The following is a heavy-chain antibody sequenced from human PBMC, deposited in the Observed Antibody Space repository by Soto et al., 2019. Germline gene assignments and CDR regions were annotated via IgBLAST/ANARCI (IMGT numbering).Heavy chain of an antibody. J-gene: IGHJ4*02. V-gene: IGHV4-4*02. Sequence: SETLSLTCAVSGGSISSSNWWSWVRQPPGKGLEWIGETYHSGSTNYNPSLKSRVTISVDKSKNQFSLKLSSVTAADTAVYYCARDQGYYDSSGYYYLDYWGQGTLVTVSS. D-gene: IGHD3-22*01. CDR2: TYHSGST. CDR3: ARDQGYYDSSGYYYLDY. CDR1: GGSISSSNW.